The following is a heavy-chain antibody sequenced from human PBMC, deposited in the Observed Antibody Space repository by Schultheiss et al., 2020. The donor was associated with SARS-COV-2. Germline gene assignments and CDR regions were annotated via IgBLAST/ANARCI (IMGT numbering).Heavy chain of an antibody. J-gene: IGHJ4*02. D-gene: IGHD4-17*01. CDR1: GGSISSYY. Sequence: SQTLSLTCTVSGGSISSYYWSWIRQPPGKGLEWIGYIYYSGSTNYNPSLKSRVTISVDTSKNQFSLKLSSVTAADTAIYYCARAYYGDYGYPPVTSTYYFDYWGQGALVTVSS. CDR2: IYYSGST. V-gene: IGHV4-59*01. CDR3: ARAYYGDYGYPPVTSTYYFDY.